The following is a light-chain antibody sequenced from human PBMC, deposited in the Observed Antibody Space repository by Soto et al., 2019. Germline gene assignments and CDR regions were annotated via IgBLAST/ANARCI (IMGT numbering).Light chain of an antibody. CDR2: SNS. CDR3: QSYDSSLSAAV. V-gene: IGLV1-40*01. J-gene: IGLJ3*02. CDR1: TSNIGAGYD. Sequence: QSLLTQPPSVSGAPGQTVIISCTGSTSNIGAGYDVPWYQQLPGTAPKLLIYSNSNRPSGVPDRLSGSKSGTSASLAIAGLQVEDEADYYCQSYDSSLSAAVFGGGTKLTVL.